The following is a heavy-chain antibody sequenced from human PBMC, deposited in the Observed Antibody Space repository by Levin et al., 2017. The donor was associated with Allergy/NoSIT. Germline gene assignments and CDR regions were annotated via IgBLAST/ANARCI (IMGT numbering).Heavy chain of an antibody. V-gene: IGHV3-20*04. CDR1: GFTFDDYG. Sequence: GESLKISCAASGFTFDDYGMSWVRQGPGKGLEWVSGLNWNGASTGYADSVKGRFPISRDNAKNSLYLQLNSLRAEDTAFYYCARESRGAFDIWGQGTMVTVSS. J-gene: IGHJ3*02. D-gene: IGHD3-16*01. CDR2: LNWNGAST. CDR3: ARESRGAFDI.